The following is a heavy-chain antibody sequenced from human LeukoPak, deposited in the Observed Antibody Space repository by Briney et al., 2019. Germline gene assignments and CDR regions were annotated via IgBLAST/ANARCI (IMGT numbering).Heavy chain of an antibody. D-gene: IGHD2-2*01. CDR2: IYTSGST. V-gene: IGHV4-4*09. CDR3: ARHVCSSTSCYATVFDY. J-gene: IGHJ4*02. CDR1: GGSISGYY. Sequence: SETLSLTCTVSGGSISGYYWSWIRQPPGKGLEWIGYIYTSGSTNYNPSLKSRVTISVDTSKNQFSLKLSSVTAADTAVYYCARHVCSSTSCYATVFDYWGQGTLVTVSS.